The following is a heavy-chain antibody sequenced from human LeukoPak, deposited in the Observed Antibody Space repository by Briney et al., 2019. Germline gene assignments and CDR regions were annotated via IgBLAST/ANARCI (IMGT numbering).Heavy chain of an antibody. CDR3: ARGPLLLWFGEPKYYFDY. CDR1: GGSISSGSYY. Sequence: PSETLSLTCTVSGGSISSGSYYWSWIRQPAGKGLEWIGRIYTSGSTNYNPSLKSRVTISVDTSKNQFSLKLSSVTAADTAVYYCARGPLLLWFGEPKYYFDYWGQGTLVTVSS. V-gene: IGHV4-61*02. CDR2: IYTSGST. J-gene: IGHJ4*02. D-gene: IGHD3-10*01.